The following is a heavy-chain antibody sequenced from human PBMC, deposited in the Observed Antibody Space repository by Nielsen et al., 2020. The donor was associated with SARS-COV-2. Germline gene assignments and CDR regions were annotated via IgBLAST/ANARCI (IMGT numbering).Heavy chain of an antibody. CDR2: ISAYNGNT. V-gene: IGHV1-18*01. D-gene: IGHD6-13*01. J-gene: IGHJ6*02. CDR1: GYTFTSYG. Sequence: ASVKVSCKASGYTFTSYGISWVRQAPGQGLEWMGWISAYNGNTNYAQKFQGRVTITRDTSASTAYMELSSLRSEDTAVYYCAREYTDSSSWYPFGYYYGMDVWGQGTTVTVSS. CDR3: AREYTDSSSWYPFGYYYGMDV.